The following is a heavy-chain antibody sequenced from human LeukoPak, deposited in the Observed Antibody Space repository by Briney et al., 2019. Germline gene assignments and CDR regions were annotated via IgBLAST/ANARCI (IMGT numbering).Heavy chain of an antibody. J-gene: IGHJ6*02. CDR2: INAGNGNT. Sequence: ASVKVSCKASGGTFSSYAISWVRQAPGQRLEWMGWINAGNGNTKYSQKFQGRVTFTRDTSASTANMELSSLRSEDTAVYYCARGGSTVVYFYYGMDVWGQGTTVTVSS. CDR1: GGTFSSYA. CDR3: ARGGSTVVYFYYGMDV. D-gene: IGHD4-23*01. V-gene: IGHV1-3*01.